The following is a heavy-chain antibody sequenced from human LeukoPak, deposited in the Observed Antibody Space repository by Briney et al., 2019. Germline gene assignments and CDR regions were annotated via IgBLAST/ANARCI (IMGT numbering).Heavy chain of an antibody. CDR3: ARGVGEYSGYDSDAFDI. D-gene: IGHD5-12*01. V-gene: IGHV4-34*01. Sequence: SETLSLTCAVYGGSFSGYYWSWIRQPPGKGLEWIGEINHSGSTNYNPSLKSRVTISVDTSKNQFSLKLSSVTAADTAVYYCARGVGEYSGYDSDAFDIWGQGTMVTVSS. CDR2: INHSGST. CDR1: GGSFSGYY. J-gene: IGHJ3*02.